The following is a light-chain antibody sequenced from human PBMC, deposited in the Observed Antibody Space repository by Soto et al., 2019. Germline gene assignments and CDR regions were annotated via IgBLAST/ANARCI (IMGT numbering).Light chain of an antibody. Sequence: IVLTQSPATLSFSPGERATLSCRASQNIAIYLAWYQQKSGQSPRLLIYDTFNRAPGIPDRFSGSGSGTDFPLTISSLEPEDFVVYYCQQRADWPWTFGQGTTVEIK. CDR2: DTF. J-gene: IGKJ1*01. CDR3: QQRADWPWT. CDR1: QNIAIY. V-gene: IGKV3-11*01.